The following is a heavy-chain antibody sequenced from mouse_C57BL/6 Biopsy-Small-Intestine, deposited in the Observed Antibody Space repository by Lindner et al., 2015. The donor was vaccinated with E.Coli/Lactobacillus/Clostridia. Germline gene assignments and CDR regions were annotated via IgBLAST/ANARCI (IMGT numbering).Heavy chain of an antibody. D-gene: IGHD1-1*01. Sequence: QLQESGPELVKPGASVKISCKASGYTFTDYYINWVKQRPGQGLEWIGWIYPGSGNTKYNEKFKGKATLTVDTSSSTAYMQLSSLTSEDSAVYFCASPHYYGSSGPYYFDYWGQGTTLTVSS. J-gene: IGHJ2*01. CDR2: IYPGSGNT. V-gene: IGHV1-84*01. CDR3: ASPHYYGSSGPYYFDY. CDR1: GYTFTDYY.